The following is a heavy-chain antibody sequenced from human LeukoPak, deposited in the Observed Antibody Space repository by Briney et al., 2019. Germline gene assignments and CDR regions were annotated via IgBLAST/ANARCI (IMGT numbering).Heavy chain of an antibody. J-gene: IGHJ6*02. Sequence: SETLSLTCTISGDSISRFYWSWIRQSPGKGLEWIGYIYYSGSTNYNPSLKSRVTISVDTSKNQFSLKLSSVTAADTAVYYCARDHSLRYDSIPGGYYYYYGMDVWGQGTTVTVSS. CDR1: GDSISRFY. CDR3: ARDHSLRYDSIPGGYYYYYGMDV. CDR2: IYYSGST. V-gene: IGHV4-59*01. D-gene: IGHD3-22*01.